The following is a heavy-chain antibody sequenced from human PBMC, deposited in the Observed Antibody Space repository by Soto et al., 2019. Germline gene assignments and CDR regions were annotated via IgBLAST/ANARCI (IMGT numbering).Heavy chain of an antibody. V-gene: IGHV1-69*06. D-gene: IGHD6-13*01. J-gene: IGHJ6*02. CDR3: ARVAAAVGDPRGMDV. Sequence: QVQLVQSGAEVKKPGSSVKVSCKASGGTFSSYAISWVRQAPGQGLEWMGGIIPIFGTANYAQKFQGRVKITADKSTSTAYRKLSSLRSEDTAVYYCARVAAAVGDPRGMDVWGQGATVTVSS. CDR2: IIPIFGTA. CDR1: GGTFSSYA.